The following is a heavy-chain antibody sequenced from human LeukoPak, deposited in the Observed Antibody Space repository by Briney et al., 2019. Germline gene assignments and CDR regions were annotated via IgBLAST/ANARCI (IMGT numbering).Heavy chain of an antibody. Sequence: GGSLRLSCAAAGFTFSSYSMHWVRQAPGKGLEWVALISYDGSNEYYADSVKGRFTISRDSSKNTLYLQMDSLTTEDTSVYYCARDFPNYYFDYWGQGTLVTVSS. CDR2: ISYDGSNE. CDR1: GFTFSSYS. J-gene: IGHJ4*02. D-gene: IGHD1-1*01. V-gene: IGHV3-30-3*01. CDR3: ARDFPNYYFDY.